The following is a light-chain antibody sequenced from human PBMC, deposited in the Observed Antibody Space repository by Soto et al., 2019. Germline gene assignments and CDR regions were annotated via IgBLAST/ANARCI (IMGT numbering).Light chain of an antibody. Sequence: QSALTQPASVSRSPGQSITISCTGTSSDVGGYNYVSWYQQHPGKAPKLLIYDVSNRPSGASNRFSGSKSGNTASLTISGLQAEDEADYYCSSYTGSTTLHYVFGTGTKLTVL. CDR1: SSDVGGYNY. CDR2: DVS. CDR3: SSYTGSTTLHYV. V-gene: IGLV2-14*01. J-gene: IGLJ1*01.